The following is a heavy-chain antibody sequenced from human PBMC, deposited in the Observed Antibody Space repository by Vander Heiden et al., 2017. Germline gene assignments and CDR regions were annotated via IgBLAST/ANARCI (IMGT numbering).Heavy chain of an antibody. CDR3: AKDLASAAAAGLFDY. V-gene: IGHV3-9*01. D-gene: IGHD6-13*01. CDR2: ISWNSGSI. J-gene: IGHJ4*02. CDR1: GFTCDDYA. Sequence: EVQLVESGGGLVQPGRSLRLSCAGSGFTCDDYAMHWVRQAPGKGLGWVSGISWNSGSIGYADSVKGRFTISRDNAKNSLYLQMNSLRAEDTALYYCAKDLASAAAAGLFDYWGQGTLVTVSS.